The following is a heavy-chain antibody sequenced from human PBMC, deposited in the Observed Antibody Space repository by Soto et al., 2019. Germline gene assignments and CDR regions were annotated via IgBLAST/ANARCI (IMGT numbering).Heavy chain of an antibody. J-gene: IGHJ6*02. CDR3: ARVSTMVRGVIIPYGMDV. D-gene: IGHD3-10*01. Sequence: PSETLSLTCTVSGGSISSGDCYWSWIRQPPGKGLEWIGFMYYSGSTYYNPSLKSRVTISVDTSKSQFSLELSSVTAADTAVYYCARVSTMVRGVIIPYGMDVWGQGTTVTVSS. CDR1: GGSISSGDCY. V-gene: IGHV4-30-4*02. CDR2: MYYSGST.